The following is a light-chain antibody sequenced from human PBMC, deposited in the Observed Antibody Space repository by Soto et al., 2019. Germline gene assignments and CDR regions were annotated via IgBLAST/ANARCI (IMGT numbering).Light chain of an antibody. Sequence: EIVLTQSPGTLSLSPGERATLSCRASQSVSSSYLAWYQQKPGQAPRLLIYGASSRATGIPDTFSGSGSGTDFTLTISRLEPEDFAVYYCQQYGSSSFTFGGGTKVEIK. J-gene: IGKJ4*01. V-gene: IGKV3-20*01. CDR2: GAS. CDR3: QQYGSSSFT. CDR1: QSVSSSY.